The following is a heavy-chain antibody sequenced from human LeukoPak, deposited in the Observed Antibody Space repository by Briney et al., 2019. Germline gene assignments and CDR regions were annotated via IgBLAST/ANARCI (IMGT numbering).Heavy chain of an antibody. CDR2: ISGSGGST. V-gene: IGHV3-23*01. D-gene: IGHD7-27*01. Sequence: GGSLRLSCAASGFTFSNYWISWVRQAPGKGLEWVSAISGSGGSTYYADSVKGRFTISRDNSKNTLYLQMNSLRAEDTAVYYCAKTGAGYYYMDVWGKGTTVTVSS. J-gene: IGHJ6*03. CDR3: AKTGAGYYYMDV. CDR1: GFTFSNYW.